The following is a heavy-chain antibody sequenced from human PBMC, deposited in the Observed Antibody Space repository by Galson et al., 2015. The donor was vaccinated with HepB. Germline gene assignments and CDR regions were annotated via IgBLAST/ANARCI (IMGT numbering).Heavy chain of an antibody. CDR2: INGDGSIR. V-gene: IGHV3-74*01. J-gene: IGHJ6*02. CDR3: AKEDYDLLTGYRYHNYGMDV. CDR1: GSTFRDYW. D-gene: IGHD3-9*01. Sequence: SLRLSCAVPGSTFRDYWINWVRQAPGKGLVWVSRINGDGSIRNYADAVKGRFTISRDNAKNTLYLQMSSLTAEDTAVYYCAKEDYDLLTGYRYHNYGMDVWGQGTTVTVAS.